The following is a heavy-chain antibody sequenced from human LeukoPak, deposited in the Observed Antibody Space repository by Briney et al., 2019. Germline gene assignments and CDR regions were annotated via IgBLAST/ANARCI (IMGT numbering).Heavy chain of an antibody. Sequence: GGSLRLSCAASGFTFSSYAMHWVRQAPGKGLEWVSTISGGGGSTYYADSVKGRFTISRDNSKNTLYLQVNSLRAEDTAVYYCAKGGKWDVTPFDYWGQGTLVTVSS. CDR3: AKGGKWDVTPFDY. CDR2: ISGGGGST. J-gene: IGHJ4*02. V-gene: IGHV3-23*01. D-gene: IGHD1-26*01. CDR1: GFTFSSYA.